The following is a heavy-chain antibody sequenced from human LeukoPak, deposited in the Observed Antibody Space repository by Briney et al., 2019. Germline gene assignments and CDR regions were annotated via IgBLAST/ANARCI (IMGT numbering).Heavy chain of an antibody. D-gene: IGHD6-13*01. Sequence: GGSLRLSCAVSGFTFSRYWMNWVRQAPGKGLEWLANINEDGSEKHYVDSVEGRFTVSRDNGENSVFLKMNSLKVEDAAVYYCARGLRTAAGLDYWGQGTLVIASS. J-gene: IGHJ4*02. CDR3: ARGLRTAAGLDY. V-gene: IGHV3-7*04. CDR2: INEDGSEK. CDR1: GFTFSRYW.